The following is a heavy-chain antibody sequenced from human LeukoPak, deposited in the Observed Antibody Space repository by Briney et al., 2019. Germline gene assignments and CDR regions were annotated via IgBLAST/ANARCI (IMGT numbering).Heavy chain of an antibody. CDR1: GYTFTSYY. CDR2: INPSDGST. D-gene: IGHD6-19*01. V-gene: IGHV1-46*01. CDR3: ARGSYSSGWSSSVYY. J-gene: IGHJ4*02. Sequence: ASVKVSCKASGYTFTSYYMHWVRQAPGQGLEWMGIINPSDGSTSYAQKFQGRVTMTRDTSTSTVYMELSSLRSEDTAVYYCARGSYSSGWSSSVYYWGQGTLVTVSS.